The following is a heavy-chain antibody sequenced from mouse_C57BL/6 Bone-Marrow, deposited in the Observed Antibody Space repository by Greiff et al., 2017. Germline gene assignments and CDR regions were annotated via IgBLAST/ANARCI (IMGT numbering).Heavy chain of an antibody. V-gene: IGHV1-85*01. CDR2: IYPRDGST. CDR1: GYTFTSYD. J-gene: IGHJ4*01. Sequence: VQLQQSGPELVKPGASVKLSCKASGYTFTSYDINWVKQRPGQGLEWIGWIYPRDGSTKYNEKFKGKATLTVDTSSSTAYMELHSLTSEDSAVYLCARGEDGNPYYYAMDYWGQGTSVTVSS. CDR3: ARGEDGNPYYYAMDY.